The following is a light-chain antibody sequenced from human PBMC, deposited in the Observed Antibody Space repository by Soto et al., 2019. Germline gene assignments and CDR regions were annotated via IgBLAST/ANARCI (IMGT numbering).Light chain of an antibody. J-gene: IGKJ1*01. Sequence: EIVLTQSPGALSLSPGERATLSCRASQRVSSDYLAWYQQKPGQTPRLLIYGASGRATGIPDRFSGGGSGTDFTLTISRLEPEDFAVYYCQQYHTSPVTFGQGTKVDIK. CDR2: GAS. V-gene: IGKV3-20*01. CDR3: QQYHTSPVT. CDR1: QRVSSDY.